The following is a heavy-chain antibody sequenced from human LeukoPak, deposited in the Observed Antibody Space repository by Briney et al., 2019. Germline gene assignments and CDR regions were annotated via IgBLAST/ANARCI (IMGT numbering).Heavy chain of an antibody. CDR2: ISSSSSYI. J-gene: IGHJ4*02. CDR3: ARDYYGSGSFRSDY. D-gene: IGHD3-10*01. V-gene: IGHV3-21*01. Sequence: PGGSLRLSCAASGFTFSSYSMNWVRQAPGKGLEWVSSISSSSSYIYYADSVKGRFTISRDNAKNLLYLQMNSLRAEDTAVYYCARDYYGSGSFRSDYWGQGTLVTVSS. CDR1: GFTFSSYS.